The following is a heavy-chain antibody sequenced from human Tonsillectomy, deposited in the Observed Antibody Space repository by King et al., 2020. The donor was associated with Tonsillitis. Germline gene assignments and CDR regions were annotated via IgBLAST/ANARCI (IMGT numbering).Heavy chain of an antibody. CDR2: IKYDGSNK. D-gene: IGHD7-27*01. CDR3: ARVNPPFLTGDRYYGMDV. J-gene: IGHJ6*02. CDR1: GFTFSSYG. V-gene: IGHV3-33*05. Sequence: VQLVESGGGVVQPGRSLRLSCEASGFTFSSYGMHWVRQAPGKGLEWVAGIKYDGSNKYYADSVKGRFTISRDNSKNTLYLHMNNLRAEDTAVYSCARVNPPFLTGDRYYGMDVWGQGTTVTVSS.